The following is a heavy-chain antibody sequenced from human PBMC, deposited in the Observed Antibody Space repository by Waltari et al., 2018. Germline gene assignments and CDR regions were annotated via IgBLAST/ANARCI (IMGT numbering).Heavy chain of an antibody. V-gene: IGHV4-39*01. CDR3: ARLNYSNYLWLYYGMDV. CDR2: IYYSGST. J-gene: IGHJ6*02. CDR1: GGSISSSSYY. Sequence: QLQLQESGPGLVKPSETLSLTCTVSGGSISSSSYYWGWIRQPPGKGLEWIGSIYYSGSTYYNPSLKSRVTISVDTSKNQFSLKLSSVTAADTAVYYCARLNYSNYLWLYYGMDVWGQGTTVTVSS. D-gene: IGHD4-4*01.